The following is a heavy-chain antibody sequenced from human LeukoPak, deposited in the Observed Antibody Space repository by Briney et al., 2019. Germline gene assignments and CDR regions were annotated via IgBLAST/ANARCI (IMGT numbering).Heavy chain of an antibody. Sequence: GASVKVSCEASGYTFTGYYMHWVRQAPGQGLEWMGWINPNSGGTNYAQKFQGRVTMTRDTSISTAYMELSRLRSDDTAVYYCARALGIAAAGAFDYWAREPWSPSPQ. J-gene: IGHJ4*02. CDR2: INPNSGGT. CDR3: ARALGIAAAGAFDY. V-gene: IGHV1-2*02. CDR1: GYTFTGYY. D-gene: IGHD6-13*01.